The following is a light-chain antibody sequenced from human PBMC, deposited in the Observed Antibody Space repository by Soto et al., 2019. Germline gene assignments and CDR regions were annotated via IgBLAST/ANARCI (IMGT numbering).Light chain of an antibody. CDR2: DVT. J-gene: IGLJ2*01. Sequence: QSALTQPPSASGSPGQSVTISCTGTSSDVGGYNFVSWYQQHPGKAPKLMIYDVTERPSGVPERFSGSKSGNTASLTVSGLQGEDDADYYCTSYAGSNIPVLFGGGTKLTVL. CDR3: TSYAGSNIPVL. CDR1: SSDVGGYNF. V-gene: IGLV2-8*01.